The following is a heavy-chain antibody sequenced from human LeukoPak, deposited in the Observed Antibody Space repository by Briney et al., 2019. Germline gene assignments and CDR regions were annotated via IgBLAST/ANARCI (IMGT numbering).Heavy chain of an antibody. J-gene: IGHJ6*02. CDR1: GFTFSSYS. D-gene: IGHD3-3*01. Sequence: PGGSLRLSCAASGFTFSSYSMNWVRQAPGKGLEWVSYISSSSTIYYADSVKGRFTISRDNAKNSLYLQMNSLRAEDTAVYYCARDITYYDFWSGYYTEDNYGMDVWGQGTTVTVSS. CDR2: ISSSSTI. CDR3: ARDITYYDFWSGYYTEDNYGMDV. V-gene: IGHV3-48*01.